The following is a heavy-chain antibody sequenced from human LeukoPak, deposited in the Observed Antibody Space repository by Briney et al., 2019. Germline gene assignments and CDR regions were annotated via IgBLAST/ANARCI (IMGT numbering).Heavy chain of an antibody. CDR3: ARGYCSGGSCLESDY. D-gene: IGHD2-15*01. V-gene: IGHV1-2*02. CDR2: INPNSGGT. Sequence: ASVKVSCKASGYTFTGYYMHWVRQAPGQGLEWMGWINPNSGGTNYAQKFQGRVTMTRDTSISTAYMELSRLRSDDTAVYYCARGYCSGGSCLESDYRGQGTLVTISS. CDR1: GYTFTGYY. J-gene: IGHJ4*02.